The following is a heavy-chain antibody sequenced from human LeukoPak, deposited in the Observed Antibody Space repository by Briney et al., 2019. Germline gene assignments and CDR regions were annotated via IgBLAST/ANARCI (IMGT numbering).Heavy chain of an antibody. D-gene: IGHD6-13*01. CDR3: AREAAGTLYYYYYYMDV. CDR1: GFTFSSYE. J-gene: IGHJ6*03. V-gene: IGHV3-48*03. Sequence: GGSLRLSCAASGFTFSSYEMNWVRQAPGKGLEWVSYISSSGSTIYYADSVKGRFTISRDNAKNSLYLQMNSLRAEDAAVYHCAREAAGTLYYYYYYMDVWGKGTTVTISS. CDR2: ISSSGSTI.